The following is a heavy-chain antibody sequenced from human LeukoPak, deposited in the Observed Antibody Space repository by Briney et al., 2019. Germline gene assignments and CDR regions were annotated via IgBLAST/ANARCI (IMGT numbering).Heavy chain of an antibody. CDR2: IYSGGST. Sequence: GGSLRLSCAASGFTVSSNYMSWVRQAPGKGLEWVSVIYSGGSTYYADSVKGRFTISRDNSKNTLYLQMNSLRAEDTAVYYCAREMWDSYGYVDYRGQGTLVTVSS. J-gene: IGHJ4*02. CDR3: AREMWDSYGYVDY. D-gene: IGHD5-18*01. CDR1: GFTVSSNY. V-gene: IGHV3-66*01.